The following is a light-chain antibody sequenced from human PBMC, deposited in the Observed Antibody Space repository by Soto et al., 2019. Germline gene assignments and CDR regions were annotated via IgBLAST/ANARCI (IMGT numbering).Light chain of an antibody. CDR3: QQYDSSFT. J-gene: IGKJ4*01. Sequence: IVLTQSPATLSLSPGERATLSCTASQRVTTTYIAWYQQKLGQAPRLLIYGASTRATGTPDRFTGGGFGTDFPLTISRVEPEDFAVYYCQQYDSSFTFGGGTKVEIK. CDR2: GAS. CDR1: QRVTTTY. V-gene: IGKV3-20*01.